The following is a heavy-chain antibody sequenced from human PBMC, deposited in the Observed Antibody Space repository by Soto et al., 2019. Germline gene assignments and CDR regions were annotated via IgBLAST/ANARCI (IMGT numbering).Heavy chain of an antibody. Sequence: ASVKVSCKASGYTFTSYGISWVRQAPGQGLEWMGWISAYNGNTNYAQKLQGRVTMTTDTSTSTAYMELRSLRFDDTAVYYCARVPDFYCSGGSCYFLVDPPNTEHAFDIWGQGTMVTVSS. CDR2: ISAYNGNT. V-gene: IGHV1-18*01. J-gene: IGHJ3*02. CDR1: GYTFTSYG. D-gene: IGHD2-15*01. CDR3: ARVPDFYCSGGSCYFLVDPPNTEHAFDI.